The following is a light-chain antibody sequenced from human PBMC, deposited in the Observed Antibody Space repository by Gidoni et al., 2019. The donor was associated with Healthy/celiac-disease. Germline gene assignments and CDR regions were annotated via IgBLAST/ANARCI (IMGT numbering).Light chain of an antibody. CDR1: QVIASY. V-gene: IGKV1-9*01. Sequence: IQFTQSPSSLSASVGDRVPITCRASQVIASYLAWFQQKPGKAPKLLIYAASTLHSGVPSRFSGSGSGTDFTLTISSLQPEDFATYYCQELNSYPPAFXQXTKVEIK. CDR2: AAS. J-gene: IGKJ1*01. CDR3: QELNSYPPA.